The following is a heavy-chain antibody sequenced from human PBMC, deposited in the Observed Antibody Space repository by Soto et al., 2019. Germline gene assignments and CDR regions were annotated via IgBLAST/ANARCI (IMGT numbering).Heavy chain of an antibody. D-gene: IGHD2-15*01. V-gene: IGHV3-66*01. CDR3: ARDQEGVDYYYYMDV. J-gene: IGHJ6*03. Sequence: PGGSLRLSCAASGFTVSSNYMSWVRQAPGKGLEWVSVIYSGGSTYYADSVKGRFTISRDNSKNTLYLQMNSLRAGDTAVYYCARDQEGVDYYYYMDVWGKGTTVTVSS. CDR2: IYSGGST. CDR1: GFTVSSNY.